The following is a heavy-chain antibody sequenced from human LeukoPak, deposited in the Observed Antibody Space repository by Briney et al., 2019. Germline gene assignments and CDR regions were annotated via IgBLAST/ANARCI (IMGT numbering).Heavy chain of an antibody. CDR1: GYTFTGYY. J-gene: IGHJ4*02. CDR2: INPNSGGT. Sequence: GASVKVSCKASGYTFTGYYMHWVRQAPGQGLEWLGWINPNSGGTNYAQKFQGRVTMTRDTSISTAYMELSRLRSDDTAVYYCARDLRRQSGSYSYWGQGTLVTVSS. V-gene: IGHV1-2*02. D-gene: IGHD1-26*01. CDR3: ARDLRRQSGSYSY.